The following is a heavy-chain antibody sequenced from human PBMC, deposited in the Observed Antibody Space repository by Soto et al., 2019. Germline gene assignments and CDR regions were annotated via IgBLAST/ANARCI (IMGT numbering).Heavy chain of an antibody. CDR2: IYYSGST. D-gene: IGHD4-17*01. J-gene: IGHJ5*02. CDR3: ARDLGSYGDQNWFDP. CDR1: GGSISSYY. V-gene: IGHV4-59*01. Sequence: QVQLQESGPGLVKPSETLSLTCTVSGGSISSYYWSWIRQPPGKGLEWIGYIYYSGSTNYNPSLKSRVTISVDTSKNQCSLKLSSVTAADTAVYYCARDLGSYGDQNWFDPWGQGTLVTVSS.